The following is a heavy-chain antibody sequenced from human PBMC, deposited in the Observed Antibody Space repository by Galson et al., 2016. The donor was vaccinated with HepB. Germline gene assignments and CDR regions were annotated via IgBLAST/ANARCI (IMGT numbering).Heavy chain of an antibody. CDR3: ARSSSSAFDI. CDR1: GFTFSGYW. Sequence: SLRLSCAASGFTFSGYWMSWVRQAPGQGLEWVANMKRDGSEKFYVDSVKGRFTISRDNAKNSLYLQMNSLRAEDSAVYYCARSSSSAFDIWGQGTMVTVSS. J-gene: IGHJ3*02. V-gene: IGHV3-7*01. CDR2: MKRDGSEK. D-gene: IGHD6-6*01.